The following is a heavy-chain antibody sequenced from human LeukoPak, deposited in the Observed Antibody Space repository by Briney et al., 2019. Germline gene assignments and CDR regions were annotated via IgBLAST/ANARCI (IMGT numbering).Heavy chain of an antibody. CDR1: GGSISSGSYY. V-gene: IGHV4-61*02. D-gene: IGHD6-13*01. CDR3: ASEDSSSPDYYYYYMDV. CDR2: IYTSGST. Sequence: PSQTLSLTCTVSGGSISSGSYYWSWIRQPAGKGLEWIGRIYTSGSTNYNPSLKSRVTISVDTSKNQFSLKLSSVTAADTAVYYCASEDSSSPDYYYYYMDVWGKGTTVTVSS. J-gene: IGHJ6*03.